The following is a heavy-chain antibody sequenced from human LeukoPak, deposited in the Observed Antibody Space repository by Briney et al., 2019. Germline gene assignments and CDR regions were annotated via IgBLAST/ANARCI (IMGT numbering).Heavy chain of an antibody. CDR2: ISAYNGNT. D-gene: IGHD1-26*01. Sequence: GASVKVSCKASGYTFTSYGISWVRQAPGQGLEWMGWISAYNGNTNYAQKVQGRVTMTTDTSTSTAYMELRRLRSDDTAVYYCARGDNIVGATWAFYIWGQGTMVTVSS. J-gene: IGHJ3*02. CDR1: GYTFTSYG. V-gene: IGHV1-18*01. CDR3: ARGDNIVGATWAFYI.